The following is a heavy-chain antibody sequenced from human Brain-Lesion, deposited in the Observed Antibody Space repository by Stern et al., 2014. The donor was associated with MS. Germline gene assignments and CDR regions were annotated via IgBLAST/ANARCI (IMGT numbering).Heavy chain of an antibody. CDR2: IFNSGST. Sequence: QLQLQESGPGLVKPSQTLSLSCTVSGGSISSGGYYWSWIRQPAGKGLEWIGRIFNSGSTSYNPSPKSRVTLSIKTPQNQFSLRMNSMTAADTAVYYCARGRVVPGFQYYATDVWGQGTTVIVSS. V-gene: IGHV4-61*02. CDR1: GGSISSGGYY. CDR3: ARGRVVPGFQYYATDV. J-gene: IGHJ6*02. D-gene: IGHD2-2*01.